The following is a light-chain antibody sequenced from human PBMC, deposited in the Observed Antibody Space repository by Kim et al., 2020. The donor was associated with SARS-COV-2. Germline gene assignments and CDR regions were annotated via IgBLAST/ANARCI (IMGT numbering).Light chain of an antibody. J-gene: IGKJ2*01. CDR2: GAT. V-gene: IGKV1D-12*01. Sequence: SGSGRDRVPLTCRAGQGISSLLAWYQEKPGEAPKVLVYGATRLQRGVPSRFRGRGSGKDFPLTNRRPEAGDFGTLHWQQGNRFPYTFGQGNKGE. CDR3: QQGNRFPYT. CDR1: QGISSL.